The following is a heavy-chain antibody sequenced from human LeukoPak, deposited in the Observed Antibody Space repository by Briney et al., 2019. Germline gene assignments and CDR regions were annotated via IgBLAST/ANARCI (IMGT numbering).Heavy chain of an antibody. CDR2: ISHDGSNK. CDR3: AKEGFVDTAMEFDY. D-gene: IGHD5-18*01. CDR1: GFTFSQYG. Sequence: GGSLRLSCAASGFTFSQYGMHWARQAPGKGLEWVAVISHDGSNKYYAGSVKGRFTISRDNSKNTLYLQMNSLRAEDTAVYYCAKEGFVDTAMEFDYWGQGTLVTVSS. V-gene: IGHV3-30*18. J-gene: IGHJ4*02.